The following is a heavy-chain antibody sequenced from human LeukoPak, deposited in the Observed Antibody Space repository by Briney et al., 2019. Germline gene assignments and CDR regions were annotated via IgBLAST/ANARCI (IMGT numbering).Heavy chain of an antibody. CDR1: GFTFSSYA. Sequence: GGSLRPSCAASGFTFSSYAMSWVRQAPGKGLEWVSAISGSGGSTYYADSVKGRFTISRDNSKNTLYLQMNSLRAEDTAVYYCAKAFRITMIVVASGGYFDYWGQGTLVTVSS. D-gene: IGHD3-22*01. CDR2: ISGSGGST. J-gene: IGHJ4*02. CDR3: AKAFRITMIVVASGGYFDY. V-gene: IGHV3-23*01.